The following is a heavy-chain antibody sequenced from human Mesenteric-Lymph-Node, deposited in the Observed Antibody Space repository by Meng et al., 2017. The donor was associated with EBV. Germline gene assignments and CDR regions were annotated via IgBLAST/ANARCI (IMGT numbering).Heavy chain of an antibody. J-gene: IGHJ5*02. Sequence: EVQLVESGGGLVKPGGSLRLSCAGAGFTFSDYSMNWVRHAPGKGLEWVSYISDSSSNINYADSVKGRFTISRDNAKNSLYLQMNSLRPEDTAIYYCARDLYVVVAAAGHNLFDPWGQGTLVTVSS. CDR2: ISDSSSNI. CDR1: GFTFSDYS. V-gene: IGHV3-21*01. D-gene: IGHD2-15*01. CDR3: ARDLYVVVAAAGHNLFDP.